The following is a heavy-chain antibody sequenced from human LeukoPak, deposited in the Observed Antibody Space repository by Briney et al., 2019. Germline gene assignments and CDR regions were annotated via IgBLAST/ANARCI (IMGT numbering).Heavy chain of an antibody. CDR2: IRYDGSNK. V-gene: IGHV3-30*02. Sequence: TGGSLRLSCAASGFTFSSYGMHWVRQAPGKGLEWVAFIRYDGSNKYYADSVKGRFTISRDNSKNTLYLQMNSLRAEDTAVYYCAKDRAAARGPVVGYFDYWGQGTLVTVSS. J-gene: IGHJ4*02. CDR1: GFTFSSYG. D-gene: IGHD6-6*01. CDR3: AKDRAAARGPVVGYFDY.